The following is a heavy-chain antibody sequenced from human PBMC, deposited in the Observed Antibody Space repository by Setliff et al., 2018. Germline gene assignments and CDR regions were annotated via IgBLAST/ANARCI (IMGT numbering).Heavy chain of an antibody. CDR3: AEGGYRAVGNAFDI. D-gene: IGHD3-22*01. Sequence: SETLSLTCAVSGDSIRSSNWWSWVRQPPGTGLEWIGEIYHSGSTNYNPSLKSRVTISVDKSKNQFSLKLSSVTAADTAVYYCAEGGYRAVGNAFDIWGQGTMVTVSS. J-gene: IGHJ3*02. CDR2: IYHSGST. V-gene: IGHV4-4*02. CDR1: GDSIRSSNW.